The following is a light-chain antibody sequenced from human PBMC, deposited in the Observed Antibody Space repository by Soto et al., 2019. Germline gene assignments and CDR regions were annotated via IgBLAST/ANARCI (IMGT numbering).Light chain of an antibody. J-gene: IGKJ1*01. CDR1: QDIGND. Sequence: IKMTQSPSSLSVSIIDRVTITCRASQDIGNDLGWYQQRPGEAPKLLLYAASTLRSGVPSRFSGSGSGTQFALTINSLQPEDSATYFCLQDHNYPWTFGQGTKVEI. CDR3: LQDHNYPWT. V-gene: IGKV1-6*02. CDR2: AAS.